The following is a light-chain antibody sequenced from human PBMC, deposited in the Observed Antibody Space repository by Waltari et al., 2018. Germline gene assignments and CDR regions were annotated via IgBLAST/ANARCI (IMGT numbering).Light chain of an antibody. CDR2: DAV. Sequence: VLTQSPGTLSLSPGGRATLSCRASQSLGGGYFAWYQQNPGQPPRLLIHDAVIRATGIPDRFSGSGSGTDFTLTITRLEPEDFAVYYCQYYTSFGPGTRLDIK. CDR3: QYYTS. V-gene: IGKV3-20*01. CDR1: QSLGGGY. J-gene: IGKJ5*01.